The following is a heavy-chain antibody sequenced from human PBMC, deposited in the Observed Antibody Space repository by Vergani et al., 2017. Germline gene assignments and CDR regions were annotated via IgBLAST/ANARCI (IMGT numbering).Heavy chain of an antibody. V-gene: IGHV4-59*01. D-gene: IGHD4-17*01. Sequence: QVQLQESGPGLVKPSETLSLTCTVSGGSISSYYWSWIRQPPGKGLEWIWYIYYSGSTNYNPSLKSRVTISVDTSKNQFSLKLSSVTAADTAVYYCARGRGNDYGDYDYWGQGTLVTVSS. CDR3: ARGRGNDYGDYDY. J-gene: IGHJ4*02. CDR2: IYYSGST. CDR1: GGSISSYY.